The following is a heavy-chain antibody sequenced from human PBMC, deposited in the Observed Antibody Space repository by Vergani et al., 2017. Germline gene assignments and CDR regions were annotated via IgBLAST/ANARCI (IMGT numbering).Heavy chain of an antibody. CDR3: AKAGVGATSFDY. J-gene: IGHJ4*02. D-gene: IGHD1-26*01. V-gene: IGHV3-30*02. CDR1: GFTFSSYG. Sequence: VQLVESGGGVVQPGGSLRLSCAASGFTFSSYGMHWVRQAPGKGLEWVAFIRYDGSNKYYADSVKGRFTISRDNSKNTLYLQMNSLRAEDTAVYYCAKAGVGATSFDYWGQGTLVTVSS. CDR2: IRYDGSNK.